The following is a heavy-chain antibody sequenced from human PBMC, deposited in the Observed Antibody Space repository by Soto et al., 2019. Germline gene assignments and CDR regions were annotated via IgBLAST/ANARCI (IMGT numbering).Heavy chain of an antibody. CDR3: ASPLRDRNYYYGMAV. Sequence: QMQLVQSGAEMQQPGASVRVSCKASGGTFSKYAFSWVRQAPGQGLEWLGGTIPMFGTPNYAQKFQGRVAISADESTATVYIELSSLRSEDTAFYFCASPLRDRNYYYGMAVWGQGTTVTVSS. CDR2: TIPMFGTP. D-gene: IGHD3-22*01. V-gene: IGHV1-69*01. CDR1: GGTFSKYA. J-gene: IGHJ6*02.